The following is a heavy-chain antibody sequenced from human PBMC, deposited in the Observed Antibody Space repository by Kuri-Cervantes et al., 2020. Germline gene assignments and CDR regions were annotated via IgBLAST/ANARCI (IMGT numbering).Heavy chain of an antibody. Sequence: GESLKISCAASGFTFNNYAMTWVRQAPGKGLEWVSVISGSGGNTYSADSVKGRFTISRDNSKNTVYLQMGTLGAEDTAVYYCAKTPLLRYTSGQLLGYFDYWGQGTLVTVSS. CDR3: AKTPLLRYTSGQLLGYFDY. J-gene: IGHJ4*02. CDR1: GFTFNNYA. CDR2: ISGSGGNT. D-gene: IGHD2-2*01. V-gene: IGHV3-23*01.